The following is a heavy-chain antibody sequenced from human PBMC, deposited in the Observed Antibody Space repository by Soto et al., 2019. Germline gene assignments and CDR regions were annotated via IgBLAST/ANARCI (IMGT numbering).Heavy chain of an antibody. V-gene: IGHV4-39*07. CDR2: INHSGST. D-gene: IGHD2-8*02. CDR1: GGSISSSSYY. Sequence: SETLSLTCTVSGGSISSSSYYWTWIRQPPGTGLEWIGEINHSGSTNYNPSLKSRVTISVDTSKNQFSLKLTSVTAADTAVYYCARDKITGLFDYWGQGTQVT. J-gene: IGHJ4*02. CDR3: ARDKITGLFDY.